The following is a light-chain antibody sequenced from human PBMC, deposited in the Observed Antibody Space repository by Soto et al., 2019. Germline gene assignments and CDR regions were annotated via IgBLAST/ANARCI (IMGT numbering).Light chain of an antibody. J-gene: IGKJ4*01. CDR2: AAS. V-gene: IGKV1-9*01. CDR1: QDISYY. CDR3: QQLNNYPFT. Sequence: DIPLTQSPYFLSASVGDRVTITCRASQDISYYLAWYQQKSRKDPKLLIYAASTLQSGVPSRFSGSGSGAEFTLTISSLQPGDFATYYWQQLNNYPFTFGGGTKVEI.